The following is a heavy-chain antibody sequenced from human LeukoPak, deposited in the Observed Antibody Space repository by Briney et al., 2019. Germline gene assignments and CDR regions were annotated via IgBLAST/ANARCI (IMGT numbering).Heavy chain of an antibody. Sequence: PGGSLRLSCAASGFTFSSYSMNWVRQAPGKGLEWVSSISSSSSYIYYADSVKGRFTISRDNAKNSLCLQMNSLRAEDTAVYYCARVSGGGSGGYELDYWGQGTLVTVSS. J-gene: IGHJ4*02. CDR2: ISSSSSYI. CDR1: GFTFSSYS. CDR3: ARVSGGGSGGYELDY. D-gene: IGHD5-12*01. V-gene: IGHV3-21*01.